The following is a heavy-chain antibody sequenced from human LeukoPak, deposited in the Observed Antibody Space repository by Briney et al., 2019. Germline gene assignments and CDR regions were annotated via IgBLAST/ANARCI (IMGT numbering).Heavy chain of an antibody. V-gene: IGHV3-49*04. J-gene: IGHJ6*02. CDR3: SRGPIQLWVHNGVDV. D-gene: IGHD5-18*01. CDR1: GFNFGDHA. Sequence: GGSLRLSCTTSGFNFGDHAMTWVPQAPGKGLEWVGFIRSKAYRGTTEYAASVKGRFTISRDDSKSVVYLQMSSLKTEDTAVYYCSRGPIQLWVHNGVDVWGQGATVTVSS. CDR2: IRSKAYRGTT.